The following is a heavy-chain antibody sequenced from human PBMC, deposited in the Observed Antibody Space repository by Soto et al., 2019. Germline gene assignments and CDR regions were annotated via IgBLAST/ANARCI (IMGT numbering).Heavy chain of an antibody. V-gene: IGHV1-8*01. J-gene: IGHJ3*02. CDR1: GYTFTSYD. D-gene: IGHD3-10*01. CDR3: ARGINYYDSGDDAFDI. Sequence: QVQLVQSGAEVKKPGASVKVSCKASGYTFTSYDINWVRQATGQGLEWMGWMNPNSGNTGYEQKFQGRVTMTRNTSISTAYMVLSSLRSEDTAVYYCARGINYYDSGDDAFDIWGQGTMVTVSS. CDR2: MNPNSGNT.